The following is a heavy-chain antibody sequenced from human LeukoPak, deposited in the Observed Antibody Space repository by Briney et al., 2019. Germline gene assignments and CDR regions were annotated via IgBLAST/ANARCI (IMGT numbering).Heavy chain of an antibody. Sequence: GGSLRLSCAASGFTFSNYWMGWVRQAPGKRLEWVANMNIDGSEKYYADSVKGRFSISRDNARNSVYLQMASLRVEDTAVYYCARDPVEWVLLLDYWGQGTLVTVSS. V-gene: IGHV3-7*01. CDR1: GFTFSNYW. D-gene: IGHD1-26*01. CDR2: MNIDGSEK. CDR3: ARDPVEWVLLLDY. J-gene: IGHJ4*02.